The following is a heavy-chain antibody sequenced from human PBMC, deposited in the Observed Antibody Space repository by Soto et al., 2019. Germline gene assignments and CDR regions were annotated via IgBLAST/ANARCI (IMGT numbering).Heavy chain of an antibody. CDR2: IYYSGST. J-gene: IGHJ4*02. V-gene: IGHV4-59*08. CDR1: GGSISSYY. Sequence: SETLSLTCAVSGGSISSYYWSWIRQPPGKGLEWIGYIYYSGSTYYNPSLKSRVTISVDTSKNQFSLKLSSVTAADTAVYYCARARTYYYDSSGTYPAFDYWGQGTLVTVSS. D-gene: IGHD3-22*01. CDR3: ARARTYYYDSSGTYPAFDY.